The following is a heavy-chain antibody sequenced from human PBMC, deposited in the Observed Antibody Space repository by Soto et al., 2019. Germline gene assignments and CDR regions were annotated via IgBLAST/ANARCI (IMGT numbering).Heavy chain of an antibody. CDR1: GGSISSGGYS. D-gene: IGHD5-12*01. CDR2: IYHSGST. Sequence: QLQLQESGSGLVKPSQILSLTCAVSGGSISSGGYSWSWIRQPPGKGLEWIGYIYHSGSTYYNPSLKSRVTISVVRSKYQFTLKLSSVTAADTAVYYCVGSIGAFWFDPWGQGTLVTVSS. V-gene: IGHV4-30-2*01. CDR3: VGSIGAFWFDP. J-gene: IGHJ5*02.